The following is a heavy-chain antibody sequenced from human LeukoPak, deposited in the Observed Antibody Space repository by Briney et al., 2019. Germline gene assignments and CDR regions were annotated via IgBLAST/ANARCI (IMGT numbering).Heavy chain of an antibody. CDR2: IYYCGST. Sequence: PSQTLSLTCTVSGGSISSGGYYWSWIRQHPGKGLEWIGYIYYCGSTYYNPSLKSRVTISVDTSKNQFSLKLSSVTAADTAVYYCAGDYVGYYYYGMDVWGQGTTVTVSS. CDR1: GGSISSGGYY. CDR3: AGDYVGYYYYGMDV. J-gene: IGHJ6*02. V-gene: IGHV4-31*03. D-gene: IGHD3-16*01.